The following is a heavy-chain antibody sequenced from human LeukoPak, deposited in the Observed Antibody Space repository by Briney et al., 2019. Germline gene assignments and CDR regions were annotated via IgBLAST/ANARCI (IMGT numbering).Heavy chain of an antibody. J-gene: IGHJ3*02. CDR3: ARGLDLKDAFNI. V-gene: IGHV1-18*01. D-gene: IGHD6-6*01. CDR2: ISGYNGNT. Sequence: ASVKVSCKASGYSFTSYGITWVRQAPGQGLEWMGWISGYNGNTNYAQKLLGRVTLTTDTSTSTAYMELRSLRSDDTAVYYCARGLDLKDAFNIWGQGTRVTVSS. CDR1: GYSFTSYG.